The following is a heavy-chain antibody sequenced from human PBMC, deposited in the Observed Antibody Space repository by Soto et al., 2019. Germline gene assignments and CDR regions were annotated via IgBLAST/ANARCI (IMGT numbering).Heavy chain of an antibody. CDR2: ISWDGGST. J-gene: IGHJ6*02. Sequence: PGGSLRLSCAASGFTFDDYTMHWVRQAPGKGLEWVSLISWDGGSTYYADSVKGRFTISRDNSKNSLYLQMNSLRTEDTALYYCAKAVNSRWLAPGMDVWGQGTTVTVSS. V-gene: IGHV3-43*01. CDR1: GFTFDDYT. D-gene: IGHD6-19*01. CDR3: AKAVNSRWLAPGMDV.